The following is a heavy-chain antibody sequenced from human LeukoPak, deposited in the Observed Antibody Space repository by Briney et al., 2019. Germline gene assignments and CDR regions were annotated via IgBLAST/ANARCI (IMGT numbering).Heavy chain of an antibody. J-gene: IGHJ4*02. CDR1: GGSILSTNW. CDR3: ARESGAFSPFGF. D-gene: IGHD1-26*01. CDR2: VHLSGAS. V-gene: IGHV4-4*02. Sequence: SGTLSLTCAVSGGSILSTNWWSWVRQPPGKGLEWIGEVHLSGASNYNPSLKSRVSMSIDKSRNHLSLELTSVTAADTAIYYCARESGAFSPFGFWGQGTLVTVSS.